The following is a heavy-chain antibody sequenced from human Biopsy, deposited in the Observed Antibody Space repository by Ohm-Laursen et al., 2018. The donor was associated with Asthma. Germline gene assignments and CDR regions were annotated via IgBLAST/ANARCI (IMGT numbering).Heavy chain of an antibody. J-gene: IGHJ4*02. CDR3: VKDHSAGYYYFDD. V-gene: IGHV3-64D*08. CDR2: IATDGSNK. D-gene: IGHD2-21*01. CDR1: GFTFSSYS. Sequence: SLRLSCAAFGFTFSSYSMHWVRQAPGRGPEYVSFIATDGSNKFYADSVKGRFTVSRDNSKHTLYLHMTGLRADDTGVYYCVKDHSAGYYYFDDWGQGAQVTGSS.